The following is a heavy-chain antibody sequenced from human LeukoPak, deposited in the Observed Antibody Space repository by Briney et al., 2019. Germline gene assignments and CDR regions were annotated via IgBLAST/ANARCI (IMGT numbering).Heavy chain of an antibody. Sequence: SETLSLTCTVSGYSISSGYYWGWIRQPPGKGLEWIGSIYHSGSTYYNPSLKSRVTISVDTSKNQFSLELSSVTAADTAVYYCAAVMITFGGVIVNNWFDPWGQGTVVTVS. V-gene: IGHV4-38-2*02. D-gene: IGHD3-16*02. CDR1: GYSISSGYY. CDR2: IYHSGST. CDR3: AAVMITFGGVIVNNWFDP. J-gene: IGHJ5*02.